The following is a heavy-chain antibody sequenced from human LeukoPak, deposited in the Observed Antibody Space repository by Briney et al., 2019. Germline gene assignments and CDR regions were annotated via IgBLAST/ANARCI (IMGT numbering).Heavy chain of an antibody. CDR1: GGTFSSYA. J-gene: IGHJ6*02. CDR3: AREVVGDYDILAGRPYYYGMDV. Sequence: SVKVSCKASGGTFSSYAISWVRQAPGQGLEWMGGIIPIFGTANYAQKFQGRVTITADESTSTAYMELSSLRSEDMAVYYCAREVVGDYDILAGRPYYYGMDVWGQGTTVTVSS. V-gene: IGHV1-69*13. D-gene: IGHD3-9*01. CDR2: IIPIFGTA.